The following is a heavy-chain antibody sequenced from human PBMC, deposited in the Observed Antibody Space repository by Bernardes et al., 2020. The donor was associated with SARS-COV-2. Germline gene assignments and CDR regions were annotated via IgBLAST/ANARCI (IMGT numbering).Heavy chain of an antibody. V-gene: IGHV4-39*01. CDR2: LHYSGST. D-gene: IGHD3-3*01. Sequence: SETLSLTCTVSGGSITSNSYYWGWIRQPKGKGLEWIGSLHYSGSTYYNPSLKSRVTISLDTSKNQFSLKLTSVTAADTAVYFCARRSGFLDYLLYFDYWGQGTLVTVSS. CDR1: GGSITSNSYY. J-gene: IGHJ4*02. CDR3: ARRSGFLDYLLYFDY.